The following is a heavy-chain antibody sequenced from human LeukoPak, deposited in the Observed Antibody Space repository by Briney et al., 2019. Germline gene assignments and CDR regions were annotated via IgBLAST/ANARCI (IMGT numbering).Heavy chain of an antibody. V-gene: IGHV3-23*01. CDR1: GFTFRSYA. CDR2: IGSGGEST. Sequence: PGGSLRLSCAASGFTFRSYAMSWVRQAPGKGLGWVSAIGSGGESTYYADSVKGRFTISRDNSRNTLFLQMNSLRAEDTAVYYCAKGSTGWPYYFDSWGQGNLVPVSS. J-gene: IGHJ4*02. CDR3: AKGSTGWPYYFDS. D-gene: IGHD6-19*01.